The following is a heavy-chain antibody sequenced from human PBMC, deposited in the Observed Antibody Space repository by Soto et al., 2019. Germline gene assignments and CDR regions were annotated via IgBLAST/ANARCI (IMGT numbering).Heavy chain of an antibody. CDR1: GYTFTTFW. J-gene: IGHJ5*02. V-gene: IGHV5-10-1*01. CDR2: IDPSDSYT. CDR3: ARLYCSSTTCDSWFDP. Sequence: GESLKISCKGSGYTFTTFWISWVRQMPGKGLEWMGRIDPSDSYTNYSPSFQGHVTISADKSVSTAYLQWGSLKASDTAIYYCARLYCSSTTCDSWFDPWGQGTLVTVSS. D-gene: IGHD2-2*01.